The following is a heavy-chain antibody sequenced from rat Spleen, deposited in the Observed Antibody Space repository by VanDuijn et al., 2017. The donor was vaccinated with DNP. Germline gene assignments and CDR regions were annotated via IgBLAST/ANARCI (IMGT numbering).Heavy chain of an antibody. CDR2: ISYRGNT. Sequence: EVQLQESGPGLVEPSQSLSLTCSVTGYSITSNYWGWIRKFPGNRMEWMAYISYRGNTGYNPSLKSRISIARDTSTNQFFLQLNSVTTEDTATYYCARGLNYGGYNYYWYFDFWGPGTMVTVSS. CDR1: GYSITSNY. D-gene: IGHD1-11*01. CDR3: ARGLNYGGYNYYWYFDF. J-gene: IGHJ1*01. V-gene: IGHV3-1*01.